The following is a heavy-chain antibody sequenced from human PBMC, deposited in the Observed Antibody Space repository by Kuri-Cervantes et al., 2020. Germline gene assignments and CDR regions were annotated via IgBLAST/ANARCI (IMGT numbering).Heavy chain of an antibody. Sequence: ASVKVSCKASGYTFTSYGISWVRQAPGQGLEWMGWISAYNGNTNYAQKLQGRVTMTTDTSTSTAYMELRSLRSDDTAVYYCARDPLTYEYQLLWSAFDIWGQGTTVTVSS. CDR3: ARDPLTYEYQLLWSAFDI. CDR2: ISAYNGNT. CDR1: GYTFTSYG. V-gene: IGHV1-18*01. D-gene: IGHD2-2*01. J-gene: IGHJ3*02.